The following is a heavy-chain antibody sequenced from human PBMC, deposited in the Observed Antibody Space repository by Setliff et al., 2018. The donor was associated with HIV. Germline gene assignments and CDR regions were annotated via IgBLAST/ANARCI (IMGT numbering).Heavy chain of an antibody. J-gene: IGHJ4*02. CDR3: ARLTTTYYYDSSAYYHPV. D-gene: IGHD3-22*01. Sequence: PSETLSLTCIVSGGSIRSSSYYWGWIRQPPGKGLEWIGTIYYTGSTNYNPSLKSRVTISVDSPKNQLSLKLSSVTAADTAVFYCARLTTTYYYDSSAYYHPVWGQGTLVTSPQ. V-gene: IGHV4-39*01. CDR1: GGSIRSSSYY. CDR2: IYYTGST.